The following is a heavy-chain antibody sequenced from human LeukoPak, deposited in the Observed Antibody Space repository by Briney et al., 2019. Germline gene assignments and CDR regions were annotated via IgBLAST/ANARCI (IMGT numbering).Heavy chain of an antibody. V-gene: IGHV1-2*02. CDR3: ARVCGGYCTNGVCYCNAFDI. D-gene: IGHD2-8*01. J-gene: IGHJ3*02. Sequence: GASVKVSCKASGHTFTGYYMHWVRQAPGQGLKWMGWINPNSGGTNYAQKFQGRVTMTRDTSISTAYMELSRLRSDDTAVYYCARVCGGYCTNGVCYCNAFDIWGQGTMVTVSS. CDR1: GHTFTGYY. CDR2: INPNSGGT.